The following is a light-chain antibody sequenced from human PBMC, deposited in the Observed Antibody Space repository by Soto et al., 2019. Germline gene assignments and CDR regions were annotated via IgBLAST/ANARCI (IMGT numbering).Light chain of an antibody. CDR2: DVS. V-gene: IGLV2-14*01. CDR1: SSDVGGYNY. Sequence: QSALTQPASVSGAPGQSITISCTGTSSDVGGYNYVSWYQQHPGKAPKLMIYDVSNRPSGVSNRSSGSKSGNTASLTISGLQAEDEADYCCSSYTSSSALVFGGGTKVTVL. CDR3: SSYTSSSALV. J-gene: IGLJ2*01.